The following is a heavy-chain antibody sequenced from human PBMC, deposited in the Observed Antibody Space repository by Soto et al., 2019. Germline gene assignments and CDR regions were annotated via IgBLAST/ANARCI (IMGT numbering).Heavy chain of an antibody. CDR2: MNPNSRNT. CDR3: TRAYGAETFDF. CDR1: GYTFNNYD. Sequence: GASVKVSCKASGYTFNNYDIHGVRQAPGHGLEWMGWMNPNSRNTGYAQNFRGRVTMTQNAAIGTAYMELSSLRSDDTATDYCTRAYGAETFDFWGQGTRVTVSS. J-gene: IGHJ5*01. V-gene: IGHV1-8*02. D-gene: IGHD3-10*01.